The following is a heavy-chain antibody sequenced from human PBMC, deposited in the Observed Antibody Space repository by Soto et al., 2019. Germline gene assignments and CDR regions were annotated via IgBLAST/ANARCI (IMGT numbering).Heavy chain of an antibody. D-gene: IGHD2-2*01. Sequence: PGESLKISCKGSGYSFTSYWIGWVRQMPGKGLEWMGIIYPGDSDTRYSPSFQGQVTISADKSISTAYLQWSSLKASDTAMYYCARSYCSSTSCPTYYYYYYMDVWGKGTTVTVSS. CDR2: IYPGDSDT. CDR1: GYSFTSYW. CDR3: ARSYCSSTSCPTYYYYYYMDV. V-gene: IGHV5-51*01. J-gene: IGHJ6*03.